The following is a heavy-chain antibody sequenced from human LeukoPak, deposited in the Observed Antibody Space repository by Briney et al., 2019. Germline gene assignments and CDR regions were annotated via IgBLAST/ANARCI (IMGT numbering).Heavy chain of an antibody. V-gene: IGHV3-33*06. J-gene: IGHJ3*02. CDR1: GLTLGSSG. D-gene: IGHD3-22*01. CDR2: IWYDGSNI. CDR3: AKDFVDYYDSSGYPLHAFDI. Sequence: PGGSLRLSCAASGLTLGSSGMHWVRQAPGKGLEWVAHIWYDGSNIYYADSVKGRFTVSRDNSKNTVFLQMNSLRAEDTAVYYCAKDFVDYYDSSGYPLHAFDIWGQGTTVTVSS.